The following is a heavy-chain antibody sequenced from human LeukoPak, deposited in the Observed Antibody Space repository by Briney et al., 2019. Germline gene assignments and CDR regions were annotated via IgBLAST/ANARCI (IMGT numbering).Heavy chain of an antibody. Sequence: PGGSLRLSCAASRFTFSSYGMSWVRQAPGKGLEWVANIKKDGSEKYYVDSVKGRFTISRDSAKTSLYLQMISLRAEDTAVYYCARHLSGVTGYTYGRGIDYWGQGTLVTVSS. CDR1: RFTFSSYG. CDR3: ARHLSGVTGYTYGRGIDY. J-gene: IGHJ4*02. CDR2: IKKDGSEK. D-gene: IGHD5-18*01. V-gene: IGHV3-7*01.